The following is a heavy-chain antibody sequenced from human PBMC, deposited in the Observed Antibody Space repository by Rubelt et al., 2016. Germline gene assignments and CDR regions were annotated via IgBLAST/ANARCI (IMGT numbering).Heavy chain of an antibody. Sequence: HSGSTYYNPSLKSRVTISVDKSKNQFSLKLSSVTAADTAVYYCARDGYDILTGYYNRDYYYYYGMDVWGQGTTVTVSS. CDR2: HSGST. D-gene: IGHD3-9*01. V-gene: IGHV4-4*02. CDR3: ARDGYDILTGYYNRDYYYYYGMDV. J-gene: IGHJ6*02.